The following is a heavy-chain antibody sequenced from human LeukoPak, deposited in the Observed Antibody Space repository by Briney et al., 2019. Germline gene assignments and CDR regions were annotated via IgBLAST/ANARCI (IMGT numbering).Heavy chain of an antibody. CDR3: ATDTYADCFDY. Sequence: PGGSLRLSCAASGFTFTNYAMTWVRQAPGKGLGWVSGISISSGGTYYADSVKGRFTISRDTSKTTLYLQMNSLRAQDTAVYYCATDTYADCFDYWGQGTLVTVSS. J-gene: IGHJ4*01. CDR2: ISISSGGT. D-gene: IGHD4-17*01. V-gene: IGHV3-23*01. CDR1: GFTFTNYA.